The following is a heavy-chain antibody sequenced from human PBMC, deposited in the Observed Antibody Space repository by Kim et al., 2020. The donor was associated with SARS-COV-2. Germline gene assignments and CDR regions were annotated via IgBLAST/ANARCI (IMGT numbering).Heavy chain of an antibody. CDR3: ARDSASASLGY. CDR1: GGSFSGYY. D-gene: IGHD7-27*01. V-gene: IGHV4-34*01. Sequence: SETLSLTCAVYGGSFSGYYWSWIRQPPGKGLEWIGEINHSGSTNYNPSLKSRVTISVDTSKNQFSLKLSSVTAADTAVYYCARDSASASLGYWGQGTLVTVSS. CDR2: INHSGST. J-gene: IGHJ4*02.